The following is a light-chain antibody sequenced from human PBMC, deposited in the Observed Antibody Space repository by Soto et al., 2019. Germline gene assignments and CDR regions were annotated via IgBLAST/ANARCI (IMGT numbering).Light chain of an antibody. CDR3: QQSYSMPYA. CDR2: AAS. CDR1: QGISTY. Sequence: DIQMTQSPSSLSASVGDRVTITCRASQGISTYLNWYQQKPGKAPKLLIYAASSLQSGVPSRFSGSGSETDFTLTISSLQPEDFATYSCQQSYSMPYAFGPGTK. V-gene: IGKV1-39*01. J-gene: IGKJ2*01.